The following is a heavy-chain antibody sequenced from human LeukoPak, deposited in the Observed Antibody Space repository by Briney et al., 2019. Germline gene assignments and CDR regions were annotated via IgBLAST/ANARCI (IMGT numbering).Heavy chain of an antibody. CDR3: ASHSNWAYFDY. J-gene: IGHJ4*02. V-gene: IGHV4-39*01. D-gene: IGHD7-27*01. CDR1: GGPISSSSYY. CDR2: IYYSGST. Sequence: LETLSLTCTVSGGPISSSSYYWGWIRQSPGKGLEWIGNIYYSGSTYYNPSLKSRVTISVDTSKNQLSLKLTSVTAADTAVYYCASHSNWAYFDYWGQGTPVTVSS.